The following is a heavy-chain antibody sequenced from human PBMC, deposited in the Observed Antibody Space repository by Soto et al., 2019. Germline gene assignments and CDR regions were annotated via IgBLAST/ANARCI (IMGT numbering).Heavy chain of an antibody. V-gene: IGHV1-8*01. J-gene: IGHJ6*03. D-gene: IGHD3-3*01. Sequence: ASVKVSCKASGYTFTSYDINWVRQATGQGLEWMGWMNPNSGNTGYAQKFQGRVTMTRNTSISTAYMELSSLRSEDTAVYYCARVDRAYYDFWSGYSNAFYYHYYMDGWGKGTTVTVSS. CDR3: ARVDRAYYDFWSGYSNAFYYHYYMDG. CDR2: MNPNSGNT. CDR1: GYTFTSYD.